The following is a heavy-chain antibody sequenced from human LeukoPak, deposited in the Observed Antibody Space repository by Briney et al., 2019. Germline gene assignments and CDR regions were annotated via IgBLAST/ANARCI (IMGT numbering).Heavy chain of an antibody. Sequence: PGGSLRLSCTASGFTFSYHWMHWVRQVPGKGLVWISRIDGGGSSTSYADSVKGRFSISRDNSKSTLYLQVSSLRAEDTVVYYCARGPGSSGGAYVGDYWGHGTLVTVSS. CDR2: IDGGGSST. D-gene: IGHD3-22*01. CDR3: ARGPGSSGGAYVGDY. CDR1: GFTFSYHW. J-gene: IGHJ4*01. V-gene: IGHV3-74*01.